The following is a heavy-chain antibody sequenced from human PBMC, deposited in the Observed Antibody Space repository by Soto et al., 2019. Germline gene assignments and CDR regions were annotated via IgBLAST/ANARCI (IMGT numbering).Heavy chain of an antibody. Sequence: QVQLVESGGGLVKPGGSLRLSCAASGFTFSDYYMSWIRQAPGQGLEWVSYISGSSSYPKYADSVKGRFTISRDNAKNSLCLQMNSLRAEDTAVYYCARRGVTTVTTRSYNWFDPWGQGTLVTVSS. CDR3: ARRGVTTVTTRSYNWFDP. D-gene: IGHD4-17*01. V-gene: IGHV3-11*06. J-gene: IGHJ5*02. CDR2: ISGSSSYP. CDR1: GFTFSDYY.